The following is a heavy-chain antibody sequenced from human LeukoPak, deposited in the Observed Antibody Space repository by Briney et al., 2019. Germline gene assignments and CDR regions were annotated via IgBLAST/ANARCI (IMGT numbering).Heavy chain of an antibody. J-gene: IGHJ6*02. V-gene: IGHV3-7*01. CDR3: ARDLWFGELYGMDV. D-gene: IGHD3-10*01. CDR1: GFTFNSYG. CDR2: IKQDGSEK. Sequence: GGSLRLSCAASGFTFNSYGMHWVRQAPGKGLEWVANIKQDGSEKYYVDSVKGRFTISRDNAKNSLYLQMNSLRAEDTAVYYCARDLWFGELYGMDVWGQGTTVTVSS.